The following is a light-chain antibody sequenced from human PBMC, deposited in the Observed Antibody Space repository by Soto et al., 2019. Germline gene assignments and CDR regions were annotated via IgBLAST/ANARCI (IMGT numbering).Light chain of an antibody. Sequence: ETVMTQSPATLSVSPWERATLSCRASQRVSSNLAWYQQKPGQPPRLLIYDISTRATGIPTRFSGSGSGTEFTLTISSLQSEDFAVYDCQQYNSWPLTFGGGTKVDIK. V-gene: IGKV3D-15*01. CDR2: DIS. CDR1: QRVSSN. CDR3: QQYNSWPLT. J-gene: IGKJ4*01.